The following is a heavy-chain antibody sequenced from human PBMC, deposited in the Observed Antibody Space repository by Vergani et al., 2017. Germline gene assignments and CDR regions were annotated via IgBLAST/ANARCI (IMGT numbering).Heavy chain of an antibody. Sequence: EVQLLESGGGLVQPGGSLRLSCAASGFTFSSYAMSWVRQAPGRGLEWVSSISGSGRTTNHADSVKGRFTISRDNSKNTLYMQMNNLRADVTAVYFCAKVLGNSWSPFDYWGQGTLVTVSS. CDR3: AKVLGNSWSPFDY. V-gene: IGHV3-23*01. CDR2: ISGSGRTT. CDR1: GFTFSSYA. D-gene: IGHD6-13*01. J-gene: IGHJ4*02.